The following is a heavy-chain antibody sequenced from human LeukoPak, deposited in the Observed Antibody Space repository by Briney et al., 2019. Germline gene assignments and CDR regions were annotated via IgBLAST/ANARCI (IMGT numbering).Heavy chain of an antibody. Sequence: PGGSLRLSCAASGFTFRNYGMGWVRQAPGKGLEWVSAISNSGGNTYYADSVKGRFTISRDNSRNTLYLQMNSLRAEDTAVYYCAKDDGGSYYIYYYYMDVWGKGTTVTISS. J-gene: IGHJ6*03. CDR3: AKDDGGSYYIYYYYMDV. CDR2: ISNSGGNT. CDR1: GFTFRNYG. V-gene: IGHV3-23*01. D-gene: IGHD1-26*01.